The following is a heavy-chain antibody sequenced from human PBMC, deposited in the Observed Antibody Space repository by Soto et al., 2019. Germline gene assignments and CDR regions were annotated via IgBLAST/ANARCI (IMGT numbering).Heavy chain of an antibody. V-gene: IGHV3-30*18. CDR2: ISYDGSNK. D-gene: IGHD1-26*01. CDR1: GFTFSSYG. J-gene: IGHJ4*02. CDR3: AKVWGATAPGGVDY. Sequence: QVQLVESGGGVVQPGRSLRLSCAASGFTFSSYGMHWVRQAPGKGLEWVAVISYDGSNKYYADSVKGRFTISRDNSKNTLYLQMNSLRAEDTAVYYCAKVWGATAPGGVDYWGQGTLVTVSS.